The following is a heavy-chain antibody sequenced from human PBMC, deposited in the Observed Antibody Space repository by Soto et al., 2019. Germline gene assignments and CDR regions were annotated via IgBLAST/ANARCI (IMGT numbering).Heavy chain of an antibody. Sequence: HPGGSLRRSCAASEFTLSDYAMHWVRQAPGKGLEWVAVISDDGDKVFYADSMKDRLTISRDNSKSTLFLQLTSLGPEDTALYYCARAHYHDSSGPNGHAFDIWGQGTWVTVS. D-gene: IGHD3-22*01. J-gene: IGHJ3*02. CDR3: ARAHYHDSSGPNGHAFDI. V-gene: IGHV3-30-3*01. CDR2: ISDDGDKV. CDR1: EFTLSDYA.